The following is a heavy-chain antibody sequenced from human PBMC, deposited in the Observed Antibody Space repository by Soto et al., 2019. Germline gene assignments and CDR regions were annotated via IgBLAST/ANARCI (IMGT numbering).Heavy chain of an antibody. Sequence: QVQLVQSGAEVKKPGASVKVSCKASGYTFTHYGITWVRQAPGQGLEWMGWINSFSGATNYPQKLQGRLSMTTDTSTNTGYMELRNLKSDDTAVYYCARDLHSGGKYWYFDIWGRGTLVTVSS. CDR2: INSFSGAT. V-gene: IGHV1-18*01. D-gene: IGHD2-15*01. J-gene: IGHJ2*01. CDR1: GYTFTHYG. CDR3: ARDLHSGGKYWYFDI.